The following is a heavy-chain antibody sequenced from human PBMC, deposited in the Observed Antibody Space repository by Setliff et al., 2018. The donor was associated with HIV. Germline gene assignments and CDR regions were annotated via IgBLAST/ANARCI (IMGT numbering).Heavy chain of an antibody. CDR3: ARGLSFYDPGGFDY. D-gene: IGHD3-22*01. CDR1: GGSISSGGYY. Sequence: SETLSLTCTVSGGSISSGGYYWSWIRQHPGKGLEWIGYIYYSGSTYYNPSLKSRVSISVDTSKNQFSLKLSSVTAADTAVYYCARGLSFYDPGGFDYWGQGTLVTVSS. CDR2: IYYSGST. J-gene: IGHJ4*02. V-gene: IGHV4-31*03.